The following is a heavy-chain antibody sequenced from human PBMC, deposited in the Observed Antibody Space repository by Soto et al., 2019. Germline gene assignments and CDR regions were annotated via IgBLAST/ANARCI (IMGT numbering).Heavy chain of an antibody. CDR1: GGTFSSYA. D-gene: IGHD5-18*01. CDR2: IIPIFGTA. Sequence: QVQLVQSGAEVKKPGSSVKVSCKASGGTFSSYAISWVRQAPGQGLEWMGGIIPIFGTANYAQKFQGRVTITPDESTSTAYMELSSLRSEDTAVYYCARDGRYSYGSLLGPLFDIWGQGTMVTVSS. CDR3: ARDGRYSYGSLLGPLFDI. J-gene: IGHJ3*02. V-gene: IGHV1-69*01.